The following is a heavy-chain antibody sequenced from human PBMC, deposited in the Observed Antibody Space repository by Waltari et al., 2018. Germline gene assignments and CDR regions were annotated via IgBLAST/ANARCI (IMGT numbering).Heavy chain of an antibody. Sequence: QVQLVQYGAEVKRPGSSVKFPCTSCGGPFSSTAIIWARQAPGQGLEWMGGIIPILGIANYAQKCQGRVTITADESTSTAYMELSSLRSEDTAVYYCARHPGHILPGYSMDVWGKGTTVTVSS. J-gene: IGHJ6*03. D-gene: IGHD3-9*01. CDR1: GGPFSSTA. CDR3: ARHPGHILPGYSMDV. V-gene: IGHV1-69*04. CDR2: IIPILGIA.